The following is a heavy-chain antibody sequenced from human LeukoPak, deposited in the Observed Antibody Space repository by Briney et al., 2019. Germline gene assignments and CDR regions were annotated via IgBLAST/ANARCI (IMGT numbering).Heavy chain of an antibody. CDR1: GFTLSNYW. V-gene: IGHV3-21*06. Sequence: GGSLRLSCAASGFTLSNYWMIHWVRQVPGKGLEWVASIGPTGSDRYHADSIKGRFTISRDNANNFLYLQMNSLRAEDTAVYYCATETNGRHYDYWGQGTLLTVSS. J-gene: IGHJ4*02. CDR3: ATETNGRHYDY. CDR2: IGPTGSDR. D-gene: IGHD1-14*01.